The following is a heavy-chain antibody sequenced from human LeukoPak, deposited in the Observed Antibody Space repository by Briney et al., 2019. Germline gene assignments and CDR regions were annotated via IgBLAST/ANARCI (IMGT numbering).Heavy chain of an antibody. Sequence: SVEVSCKASGYTFTGYYMHWVRQAPGQGLEWMGGLIPMFGTAKYAQKFQGRITIITDESTTTGYMELSSLRSEDTAVYYCAGLGYCSGGTCWKNWFDPWGQGTLVTVSS. CDR2: LIPMFGTA. CDR1: GYTFTGYY. CDR3: AGLGYCSGGTCWKNWFDP. J-gene: IGHJ5*02. V-gene: IGHV1-69*05. D-gene: IGHD2-15*01.